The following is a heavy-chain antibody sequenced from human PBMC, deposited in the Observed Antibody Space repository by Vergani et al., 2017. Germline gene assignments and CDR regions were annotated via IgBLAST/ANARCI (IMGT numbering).Heavy chain of an antibody. CDR2: MNPNSGNT. Sequence: QVQLVQSGAEVKKPGASVKVSCKASGYTFTSYDINWVRQATGQGLEWMGWMNPNSGNTGYAQKFQGRVTMTRNTSISTAYMELSSLRSEDTAVYYCAQMPSVAARPRYYYYGMDVWGQGTTVTVSS. CDR3: AQMPSVAARPRYYYYGMDV. V-gene: IGHV1-8*01. J-gene: IGHJ6*02. D-gene: IGHD6-6*01. CDR1: GYTFTSYD.